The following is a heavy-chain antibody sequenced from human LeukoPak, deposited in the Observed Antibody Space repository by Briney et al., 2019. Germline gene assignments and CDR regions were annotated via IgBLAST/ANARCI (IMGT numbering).Heavy chain of an antibody. D-gene: IGHD6-19*01. CDR2: ISSSSSYI. Sequence: GGSLRLSCAASGFTFSSYSMNWVRQAPGKGLEWVSSISSSSSYIYYADSVKGRFTISRDNAKNSLYLQMNSLRAEDTAVYYCARGLIPGIAVAGSYYYGMDVWGQGTTVTVSS. CDR3: ARGLIPGIAVAGSYYYGMDV. CDR1: GFTFSSYS. V-gene: IGHV3-21*01. J-gene: IGHJ6*02.